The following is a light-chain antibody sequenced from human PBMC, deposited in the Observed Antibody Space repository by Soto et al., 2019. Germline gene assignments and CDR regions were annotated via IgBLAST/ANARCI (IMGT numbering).Light chain of an antibody. V-gene: IGLV1-44*01. Sequence: QSVLTQPPSASGTPGQRVTISCSGSSFNIGSNSVNWYQQLPGAAPKLLIYSNNQRPSGVPDRFSGSKSGTSASLAISGLQSEDEADYYWAAWDDRLTGHVVFGGGTKLTVL. J-gene: IGLJ2*01. CDR3: AAWDDRLTGHVV. CDR1: SFNIGSNS. CDR2: SNN.